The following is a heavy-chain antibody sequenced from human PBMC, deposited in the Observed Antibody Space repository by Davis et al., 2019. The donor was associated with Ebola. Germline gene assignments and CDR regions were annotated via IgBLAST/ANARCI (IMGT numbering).Heavy chain of an antibody. Sequence: GESLKISCAASGFTFSSYSMNWVRQAPGKGLEWVSYISSSSSTIYYADSVKGRFTFSRDNAKNSLYLQMNSLRAEDTAVYYCARVWSSHDFDYWGQGTLVTVSS. D-gene: IGHD3-3*01. J-gene: IGHJ4*02. CDR3: ARVWSSHDFDY. V-gene: IGHV3-48*01. CDR2: ISSSSSTI. CDR1: GFTFSSYS.